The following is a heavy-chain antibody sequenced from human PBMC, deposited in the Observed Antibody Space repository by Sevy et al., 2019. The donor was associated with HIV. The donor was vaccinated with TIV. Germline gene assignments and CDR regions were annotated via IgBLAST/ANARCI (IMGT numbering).Heavy chain of an antibody. J-gene: IGHJ5*02. CDR2: MWFDGSNK. V-gene: IGHV3-33*08. CDR1: GFPFTNHG. CDR3: ARDREFYDHGEYGPTSAPDL. Sequence: GGSLRLSCEASGFPFTNHGVHWVRQAPGKGLAWVALMWFDGSNKYYADSVKGRFTVSRDDSKNTVYLKMNSLRADDSAIYYCARDREFYDHGEYGPTSAPDLWGQGTLVTVSS. D-gene: IGHD4-17*01.